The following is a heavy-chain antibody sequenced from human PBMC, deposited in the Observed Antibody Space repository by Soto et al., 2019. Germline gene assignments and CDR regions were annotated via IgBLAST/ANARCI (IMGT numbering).Heavy chain of an antibody. CDR3: AKDHEGPGFDP. CDR2: ISYDGSNK. Sequence: PGGSLRLSCAASGFTFSNFGMHWVRQAPGKGLEWVAVISYDGSNKYYADSVKGRFTISRDNSKNTLYLQMNSLRAEDTAVYYCAKDHEGPGFDPWGQGTLVTVSS. J-gene: IGHJ5*02. CDR1: GFTFSNFG. V-gene: IGHV3-30*18.